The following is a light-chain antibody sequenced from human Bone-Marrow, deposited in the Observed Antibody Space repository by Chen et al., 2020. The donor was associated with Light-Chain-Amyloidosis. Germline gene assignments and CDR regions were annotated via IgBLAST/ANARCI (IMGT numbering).Light chain of an antibody. CDR1: SSNVGDYSL. Sequence: QSALTHPASVSGSPGQSITIPCTGTSSNVGDYSLVSWYHQHPGKAPKLILYEGIQRPSGVSSRFSGPMSGNTASLTISGLQTEDEADYFCYTYAGSATFVFGSATTVTVL. J-gene: IGLJ1*01. CDR2: EGI. V-gene: IGLV2-23*01. CDR3: YTYAGSATFV.